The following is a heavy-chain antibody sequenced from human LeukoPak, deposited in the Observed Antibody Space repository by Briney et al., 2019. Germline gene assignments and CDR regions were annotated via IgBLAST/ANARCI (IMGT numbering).Heavy chain of an antibody. Sequence: SGGSLRLSCAASGFTFSSYSMNWVRQAPGKGLEWVSSISSSSSYIYYADSVKGRFTIFRDNAKNSLYLQMNSLRAEDTAVYYCARDIYSGSYFGAFDIWGQGTMVTVSS. V-gene: IGHV3-21*01. D-gene: IGHD1-26*01. CDR1: GFTFSSYS. CDR2: ISSSSSYI. CDR3: ARDIYSGSYFGAFDI. J-gene: IGHJ3*02.